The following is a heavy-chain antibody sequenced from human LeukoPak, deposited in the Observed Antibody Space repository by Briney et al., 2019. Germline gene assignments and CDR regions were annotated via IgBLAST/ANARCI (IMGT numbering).Heavy chain of an antibody. D-gene: IGHD5-18*01. V-gene: IGHV4-59*08. J-gene: IGHJ5*02. CDR2: IYYSGST. CDR1: GGSISSYY. Sequence: SETLSLTCTVSGGSISSYYWSWIRQPPGKGLEWIGYIYYSGSTNYNPSLKRRVTISVDTSKNQFSLKLSSVTAADTAVYYCARHTAMVTYNWFDPWGQGTLVTVSS. CDR3: ARHTAMVTYNWFDP.